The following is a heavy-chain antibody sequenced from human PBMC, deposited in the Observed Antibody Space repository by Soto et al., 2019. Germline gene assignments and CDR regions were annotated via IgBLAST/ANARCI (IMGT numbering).Heavy chain of an antibody. CDR3: VKDRRFLEAWGAYDV. CDR2: ISWNSEVK. CDR1: GFTFDDYA. V-gene: IGHV3-9*01. D-gene: IGHD3-3*01. Sequence: EMQLVDSGGGLVQPGRSLRLSCAASGFTFDDYAMHWVRQVPGKGLEWVSGISWNSEVKLYADTTKGRFAISRDNAKNSLYLQIDGLGVEDTAFYYCVKDRRFLEAWGAYDVWGQGTLVTVSS. J-gene: IGHJ3*01.